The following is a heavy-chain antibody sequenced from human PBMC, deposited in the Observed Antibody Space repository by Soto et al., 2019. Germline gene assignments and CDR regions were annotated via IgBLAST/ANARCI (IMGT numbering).Heavy chain of an antibody. Sequence: EVQLLESGGGLVQPGGSLRLSCAASGFTFSSYAMSWVRQAPGKGLEWVSGISGSGGTTYYADSVKGRFTISRDNSKNTVYLQMNSLRAEDTAVYYCAKDRHFCSVGNCYSGDAFDIWGQGTMVTVSS. CDR2: ISGSGGTT. D-gene: IGHD2-15*01. CDR1: GFTFSSYA. CDR3: AKDRHFCSVGNCYSGDAFDI. V-gene: IGHV3-23*01. J-gene: IGHJ3*02.